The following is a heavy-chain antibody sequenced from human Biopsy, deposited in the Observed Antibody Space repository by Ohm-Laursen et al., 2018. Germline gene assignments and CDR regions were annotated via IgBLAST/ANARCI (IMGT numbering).Heavy chain of an antibody. CDR2: IYYTGHT. V-gene: IGHV4-59*07. D-gene: IGHD7-27*01. CDR1: GGSIKSYY. J-gene: IGHJ4*02. Sequence: SDTLSLTCTVSGGSIKSYYLNWIRQSPGKGLEWIGFIYYTGHTNYNPSLKSRATISVDTSKNQFSLKVISVTAADTAVYYCARLTGDPSYWGQGILVTVSS. CDR3: ARLTGDPSY.